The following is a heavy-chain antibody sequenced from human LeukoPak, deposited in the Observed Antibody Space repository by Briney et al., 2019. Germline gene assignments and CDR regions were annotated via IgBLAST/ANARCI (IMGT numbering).Heavy chain of an antibody. V-gene: IGHV4-4*02. CDR1: GGSISSSNW. Sequence: SETLSLTCAVSGGSISSSNWWSWVRQPPGKGRGWIGEIYHSGSTNYNPSLKSRVTISVDKSKNQFSLKLSSVTAADAAVSYCAIVSGYCSSTSCRTLDYWGQGTLVTVSS. J-gene: IGHJ4*02. D-gene: IGHD2-2*01. CDR2: IYHSGST. CDR3: AIVSGYCSSTSCRTLDY.